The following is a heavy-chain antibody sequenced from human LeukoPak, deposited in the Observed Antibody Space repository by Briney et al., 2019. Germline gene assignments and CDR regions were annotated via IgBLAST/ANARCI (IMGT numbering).Heavy chain of an antibody. J-gene: IGHJ4*02. V-gene: IGHV3-53*04. D-gene: IGHD3-22*01. CDR2: IYSGGST. Sequence: PGGSLGLSCAASGFTVSSNYMSWVRQAPGKGLEWVSVIYSGGSTYYADSVKGRFTISRHNSKNTLYLQMNSLRAEDTAVYYCARRTYDSSGYYYLDYWGQGTLVTVSS. CDR1: GFTVSSNY. CDR3: ARRTYDSSGYYYLDY.